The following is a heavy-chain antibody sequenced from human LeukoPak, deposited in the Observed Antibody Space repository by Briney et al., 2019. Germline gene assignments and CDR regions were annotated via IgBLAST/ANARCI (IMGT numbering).Heavy chain of an antibody. CDR1: GGSISSGTYF. Sequence: SETLSLTCTVSGGSISSGTYFWDWIRQPPGKGLEWIGTIYYSGSTNYNPSLKSRVTISVDTSKNQFSLKLSSVTAADTAVYYCARRGAAAGTIGYYYYYMDVWGKGTTVTVSS. CDR3: ARRGAAAGTIGYYYYYMDV. D-gene: IGHD6-13*01. J-gene: IGHJ6*03. V-gene: IGHV4-39*07. CDR2: IYYSGST.